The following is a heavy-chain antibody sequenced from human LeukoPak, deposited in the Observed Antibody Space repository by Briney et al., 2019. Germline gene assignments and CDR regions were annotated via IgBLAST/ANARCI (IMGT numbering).Heavy chain of an antibody. D-gene: IGHD2-21*02. J-gene: IGHJ2*01. CDR1: GYTFTSYY. CDR2: INPSGGST. CDR3: ASIVVVTAIAGHWYFDL. V-gene: IGHV1-46*01. Sequence: ASVKVSCKASGYTFTSYYMHWVRQAPGQGLEWMGIINPSGGSTSYAQKFQGRVTMTRDTSKNQFSLKLSSVTAADTAVYYCASIVVVTAIAGHWYFDLWGRGTLVTVSS.